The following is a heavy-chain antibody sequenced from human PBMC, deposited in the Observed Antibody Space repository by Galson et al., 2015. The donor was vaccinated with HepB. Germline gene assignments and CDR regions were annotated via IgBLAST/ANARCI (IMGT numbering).Heavy chain of an antibody. V-gene: IGHV3-21*01. D-gene: IGHD3-10*01. CDR3: ARDSDYGSGNDY. CDR1: GFTFSSYS. Sequence: SLRLSCAASGFTFSSYSMNWVRQAPGKGLEWVSSISSSSYIYYADSVKGRFTISRDNAKNSLYLQMNSLRAEDTAVYYCARDSDYGSGNDYWGQGTLVTVSS. CDR2: ISSSSYI. J-gene: IGHJ4*02.